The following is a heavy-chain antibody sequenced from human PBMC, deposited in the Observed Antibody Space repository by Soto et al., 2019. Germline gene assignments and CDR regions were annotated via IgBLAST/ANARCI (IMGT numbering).Heavy chain of an antibody. V-gene: IGHV3-73*01. CDR3: TRRIGVAASEGYYMDV. CDR1: GFTFSGSA. D-gene: IGHD2-15*01. CDR2: IRSKANSYAT. J-gene: IGHJ6*03. Sequence: GGSLRLSCAASGFTFSGSAMHWVRQASGKGLEWVGRIRSKANSYATAYAASVKGRFTISRDDSKNTAYLQMNSLKTEDTAVYYCTRRIGVAASEGYYMDVWGKGTTVTVSS.